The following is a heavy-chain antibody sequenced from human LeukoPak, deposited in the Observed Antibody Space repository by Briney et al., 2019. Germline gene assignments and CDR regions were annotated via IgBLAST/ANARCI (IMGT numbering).Heavy chain of an antibody. CDR3: ASSSGRVPAALDAFDI. D-gene: IGHD2-2*01. CDR1: GGTFSSYA. J-gene: IGHJ3*02. V-gene: IGHV1-69*01. CDR2: IIPIFGTA. Sequence: SVKVSCKASGGTFSSYAISWVRQAPGQGLEWMGGIIPIFGTANYAQKFQGRVTITADESTSTAYMELSSLRSEDTAVYYCASSSGRVPAALDAFDIWGQGTMVTVSS.